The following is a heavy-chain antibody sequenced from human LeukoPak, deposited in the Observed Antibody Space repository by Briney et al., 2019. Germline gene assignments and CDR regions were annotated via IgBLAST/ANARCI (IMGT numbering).Heavy chain of an antibody. V-gene: IGHV1-2*06. D-gene: IGHD6-13*01. Sequence: ASVKVYCKSSGYSFTDYYIYWVRQAPGQGLEWMGRVSPKTGGTNYAQQFLGRVTMTRDTSISTAYMELSRLRSDDTAMDYCARDLMNSAADYWGQGTLVTVSS. J-gene: IGHJ4*02. CDR1: GYSFTDYY. CDR2: VSPKTGGT. CDR3: ARDLMNSAADY.